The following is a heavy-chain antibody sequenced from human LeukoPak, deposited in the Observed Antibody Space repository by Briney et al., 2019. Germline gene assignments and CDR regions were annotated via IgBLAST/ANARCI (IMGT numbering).Heavy chain of an antibody. CDR3: AKAEGKNPTGGRWLD. CDR1: GFTFSTYA. V-gene: IGHV3-23*01. Sequence: GGSLRLSCAASGFTFSTYAMTWVRQAPGKGLESVSAIGGSGGYTYYTDSVKGRFTISRDNSKNTLYLQMNSLRAEDTAIYYCAKAEGKNPTGGRWLDWGQGTLVTVSS. CDR2: IGGSGGYT. J-gene: IGHJ4*02. D-gene: IGHD6-19*01.